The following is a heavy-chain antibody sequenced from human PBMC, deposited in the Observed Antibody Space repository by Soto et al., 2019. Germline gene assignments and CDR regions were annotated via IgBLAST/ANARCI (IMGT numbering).Heavy chain of an antibody. CDR2: IYYSGST. Sequence: QVQLQESGPGLVKPSQTLSLTCTVSGGSISSGGYYWSWIRQHPGKGLEWIGYIYYSGSTYYNPSLKSRVTISVDTSKNQFSLKLSSVTAADTAVYYCARVNPKYCSGGSCPSATFDPWGQGTLVTVSS. V-gene: IGHV4-31*03. J-gene: IGHJ5*02. CDR1: GGSISSGGYY. CDR3: ARVNPKYCSGGSCPSATFDP. D-gene: IGHD2-15*01.